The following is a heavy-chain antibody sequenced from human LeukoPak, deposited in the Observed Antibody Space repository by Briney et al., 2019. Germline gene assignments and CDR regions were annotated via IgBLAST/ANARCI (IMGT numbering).Heavy chain of an antibody. V-gene: IGHV3-7*05. CDR1: GFTFSSFW. D-gene: IGHD2-2*01. J-gene: IGHJ4*02. CDR2: IKQDGSDK. Sequence: GGSLRLSCAASGFTFSSFWMSWVRQAPGKGLEWVANIKQDGSDKYYVDSVKGRFTISRDNAQNSLYLQMNCLRAEDTAMYYCAKGLVAAGKVSDSWGQGTLVTVSS. CDR3: AKGLVAAGKVSDS.